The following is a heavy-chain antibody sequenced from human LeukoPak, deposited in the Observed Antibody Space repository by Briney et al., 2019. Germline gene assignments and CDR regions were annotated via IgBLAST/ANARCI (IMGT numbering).Heavy chain of an antibody. Sequence: GESLKISCKGSGYSFTSYWIGWVRQMPGKGLELMGIIYPGDSDTRYSPSFQGHVPISADKSISTAYLQWSSLKASDPAMYYCARRLYCSSTSCYYFDYWGQGTLVTVSS. CDR2: IYPGDSDT. D-gene: IGHD2-2*01. J-gene: IGHJ4*02. CDR1: GYSFTSYW. CDR3: ARRLYCSSTSCYYFDY. V-gene: IGHV5-51*01.